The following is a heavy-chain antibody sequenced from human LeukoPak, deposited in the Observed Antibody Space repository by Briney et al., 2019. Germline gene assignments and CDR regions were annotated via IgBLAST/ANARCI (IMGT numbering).Heavy chain of an antibody. D-gene: IGHD6-19*01. CDR3: AKAGNQWLVRFDY. CDR1: GFTFSSYA. V-gene: IGHV3-23*01. J-gene: IGHJ4*02. CDR2: ISGSGGST. Sequence: GGSLRLSCAASGFTFSSYAMSWVRQAPGKGLEWVSAISGSGGSTYYADSVKGRFTISRDNSKNTLYLQMDSLRAEDTAVYYCAKAGNQWLVRFDYWGQGTLVTVSS.